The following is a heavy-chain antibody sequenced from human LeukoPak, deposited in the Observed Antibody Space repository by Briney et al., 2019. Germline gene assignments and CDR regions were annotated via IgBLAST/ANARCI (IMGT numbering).Heavy chain of an antibody. J-gene: IGHJ6*02. CDR1: GGSISSYY. CDR2: IYTSGST. Sequence: ASETLSLTCAVSGGSISSYYWSWIRRPAGKGLEWIGRIYTSGSTNYNPSLKSRVTMSVDTSKNQFSLKLSSVTAADTAVYYCARDGSSNYYYYYGMDVWGQGTTVTVSS. CDR3: ARDGSSNYYYYYGMDV. V-gene: IGHV4-4*07. D-gene: IGHD2-2*01.